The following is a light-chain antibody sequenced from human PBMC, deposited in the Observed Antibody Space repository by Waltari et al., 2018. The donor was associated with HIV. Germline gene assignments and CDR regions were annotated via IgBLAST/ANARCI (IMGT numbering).Light chain of an antibody. CDR2: SNN. J-gene: IGLJ3*02. V-gene: IGLV1-44*01. CDR3: AAWDDSLNGWV. Sequence: QSVLTQPPSASGTPGQSVTISCSGSSSNISSSPVSWYQQLPGTAHKLLLYSNNQRPSGVPDRFSGYKSGTSASLAISGLQSEDEADFYCAAWDDSLNGWVFGGGTKLTVL. CDR1: SSNISSSP.